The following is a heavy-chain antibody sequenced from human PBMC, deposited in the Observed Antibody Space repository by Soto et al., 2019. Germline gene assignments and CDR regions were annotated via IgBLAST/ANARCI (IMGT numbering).Heavy chain of an antibody. J-gene: IGHJ6*02. CDR1: GGTFSSYA. D-gene: IGHD2-2*01. CDR3: ARALGYCISTSCLHGMDV. Sequence: SVKVSCKASGGTFSSYAISWVRQAPGQGLEWMGGIIPIFGTANYAQKFQGRVTITADESTSTAYMELSSLRSEDTAVYYCARALGYCISTSCLHGMDVWGQGTTVTVSS. V-gene: IGHV1-69*13. CDR2: IIPIFGTA.